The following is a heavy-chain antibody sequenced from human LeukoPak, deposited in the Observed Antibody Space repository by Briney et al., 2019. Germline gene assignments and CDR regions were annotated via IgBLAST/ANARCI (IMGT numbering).Heavy chain of an antibody. Sequence: SETLSLTCTVSGGSISSDHWTWIRQPPGKGLEWIARISYSGSTNYNPSLKSRVTISLDSSKNQFSLRLSSVTPADTAAYYCASLPIDSSTGPFGWSDPWGQGTLVTVSS. J-gene: IGHJ5*02. CDR2: ISYSGST. CDR3: ASLPIDSSTGPFGWSDP. CDR1: GGSISSDH. D-gene: IGHD2-2*01. V-gene: IGHV4-59*01.